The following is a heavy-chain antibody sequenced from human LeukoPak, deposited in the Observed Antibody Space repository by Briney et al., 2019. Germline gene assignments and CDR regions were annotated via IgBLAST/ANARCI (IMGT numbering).Heavy chain of an antibody. CDR3: ARVGAITGTPVDY. Sequence: ASVRVSCKASGYTFTGYYMHWVRQAPGQGLEWMGWINPNSGGTNYAQKFQGRVTMTRDTSISTAYMELSRLRSDDTAVYYCARVGAITGTPVDYWGQGTLVTVSS. CDR2: INPNSGGT. D-gene: IGHD1-7*01. CDR1: GYTFTGYY. J-gene: IGHJ4*02. V-gene: IGHV1-2*02.